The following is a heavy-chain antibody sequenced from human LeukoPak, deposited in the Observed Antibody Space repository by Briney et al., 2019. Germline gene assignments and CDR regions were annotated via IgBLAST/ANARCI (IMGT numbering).Heavy chain of an antibody. CDR2: IDNAGSIT. CDR3: ASGIAVAAWVAFDY. V-gene: IGHV3-74*03. Sequence: GGSLRLSCAASGFTFSNYWIHWVRQAPGKGLVWVSRIDNAGSITTYADSVKGRFTISRDNAENTLYLQMNSLRAEDTAVYYCASGIAVAAWVAFDYWGQGTLVTVSS. J-gene: IGHJ4*02. CDR1: GFTFSNYW. D-gene: IGHD6-19*01.